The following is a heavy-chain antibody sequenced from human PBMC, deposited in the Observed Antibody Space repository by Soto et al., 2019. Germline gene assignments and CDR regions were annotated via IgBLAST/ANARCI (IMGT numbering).Heavy chain of an antibody. CDR2: TRDKPNSYTT. CDR1: GFTLSDYY. V-gene: IGHV3-72*01. Sequence: GGSLRLSCVASGFTLSDYYVDWVRQAPGKGLEWVGRTRDKPNSYTTEYAASVEGRFTISRDDSKNSLYLQLNSLNTEDTAVYYCGRGGYRHYSAYYYYALDVWGQGTTVTVSS. CDR3: GRGGYRHYSAYYYYALDV. D-gene: IGHD4-4*01. J-gene: IGHJ6*01.